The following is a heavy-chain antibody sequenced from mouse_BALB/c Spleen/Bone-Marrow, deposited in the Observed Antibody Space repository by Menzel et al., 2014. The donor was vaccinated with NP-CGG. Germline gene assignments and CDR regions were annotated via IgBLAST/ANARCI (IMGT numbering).Heavy chain of an antibody. CDR1: GYTFTSYW. CDR3: ARDDYAY. J-gene: IGHJ3*01. D-gene: IGHD2-4*01. CDR2: IYPSTGYT. V-gene: IGHV1-7*01. Sequence: VMLVESGAELAKPGASVKMSCKASGYTFTSYWMHWVKQRPGQGLEWIGYIYPSTGYTEHNQKFKDKAIMTADKSPSTAYMQLSSLTSEDSAVYYCARDDYAYWGQGTLVTVSA.